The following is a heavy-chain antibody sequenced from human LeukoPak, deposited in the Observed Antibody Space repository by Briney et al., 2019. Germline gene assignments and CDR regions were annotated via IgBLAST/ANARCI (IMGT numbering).Heavy chain of an antibody. D-gene: IGHD3-22*01. V-gene: IGHV3-30*02. Sequence: GGSLRLSCAASGFTFSSYGMHWVRQAPGKGLEWVAFIRYDGSNKYYADSVKGRFTISRDNSKNTLYPQMNSLRAEDTAVYYCAKDAYDSSVAHFDYWGQGTLVTVSS. CDR2: IRYDGSNK. J-gene: IGHJ4*02. CDR3: AKDAYDSSVAHFDY. CDR1: GFTFSSYG.